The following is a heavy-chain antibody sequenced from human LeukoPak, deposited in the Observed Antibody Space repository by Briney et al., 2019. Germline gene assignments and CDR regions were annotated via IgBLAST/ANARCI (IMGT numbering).Heavy chain of an antibody. J-gene: IGHJ4*02. CDR3: ARDIPHYGSGTIEQRGFDY. V-gene: IGHV4-59*01. CDR1: GGSISSYY. Sequence: PSETLSLTCTVSGGSISSYYWSWIRQPPGKGLEWIGYIYYSGSTNYNPSLKSRVTISVDTSKNQFSLKLSSVTAADTAVYYCARDIPHYGSGTIEQRGFDYWGQGTLVTVSS. CDR2: IYYSGST. D-gene: IGHD3-10*01.